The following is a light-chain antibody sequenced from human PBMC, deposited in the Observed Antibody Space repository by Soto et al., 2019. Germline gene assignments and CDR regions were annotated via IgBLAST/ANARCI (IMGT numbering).Light chain of an antibody. CDR3: QTWGTGIHVV. CDR2: LDSDCSH. V-gene: IGLV4-69*01. Sequence: QPVLTQSPSASASLGASVKLTCTLSSGHSSYAIAWHQQQPEKGPRYLMKLDSDCSHTNGDAIHDRFSGSSSGAERYLTISSIQSEDEADYYCQTWGTGIHVVFGGGTQLTVL. J-gene: IGLJ2*01. CDR1: SGHSSYA.